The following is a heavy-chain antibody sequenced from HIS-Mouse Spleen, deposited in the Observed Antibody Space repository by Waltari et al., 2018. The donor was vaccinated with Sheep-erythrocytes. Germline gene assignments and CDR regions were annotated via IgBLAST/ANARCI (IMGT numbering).Heavy chain of an antibody. D-gene: IGHD7-27*01. CDR1: GFTFSSYA. Sequence: QVQLVESGGGVVQPGRSLRLSCAASGFTFSSYAMHWVRQAPGKGLEWVAVISYDGSNKYYADSVKGRFTISRDNSKNTLYLQMNSLRAEDTAVYYCARDFTGEGFDYWGQGTLVTVSS. CDR3: ARDFTGEGFDY. CDR2: ISYDGSNK. J-gene: IGHJ4*02. V-gene: IGHV3-30-3*01.